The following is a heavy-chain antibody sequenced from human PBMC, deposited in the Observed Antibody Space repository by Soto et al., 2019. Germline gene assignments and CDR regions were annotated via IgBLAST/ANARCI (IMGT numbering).Heavy chain of an antibody. V-gene: IGHV1-69*01. D-gene: IGHD5-12*01. Sequence: QVQLVQSGAEVKQPGSSVKVSCQASGVTFSSFAISWVRQAPGQGLEWMGGSIPIFRTPNYAQNFQGRVTITADESTSSVYMELSRLRSEDAAVYYCARSTGSGFLPGTHRCNWFDPWGQGTLVSVSS. CDR2: SIPIFRTP. CDR3: ARSTGSGFLPGTHRCNWFDP. J-gene: IGHJ5*02. CDR1: GVTFSSFA.